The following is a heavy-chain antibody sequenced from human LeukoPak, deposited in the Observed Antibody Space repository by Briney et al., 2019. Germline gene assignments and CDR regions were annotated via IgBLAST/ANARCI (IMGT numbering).Heavy chain of an antibody. V-gene: IGHV3-48*03. D-gene: IGHD6-6*01. J-gene: IGHJ4*02. Sequence: GGSLRLSCAASGFPFSTYEMNWIRQAPGRGLEWVSYISSSGSTIFYADSVRGRFTISRDNAKNSLYLQMNSLRAEDTAVYYCARERQLAFDYWGQGTLVTVSS. CDR1: GFPFSTYE. CDR3: ARERQLAFDY. CDR2: ISSSGSTI.